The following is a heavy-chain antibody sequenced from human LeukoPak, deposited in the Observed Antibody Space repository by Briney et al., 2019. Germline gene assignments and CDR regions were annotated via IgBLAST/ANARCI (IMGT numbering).Heavy chain of an antibody. D-gene: IGHD3-10*01. CDR3: ARDRTMVRGVQYYYYYGMDV. CDR1: GFTFSSYW. V-gene: IGHV3-7*01. Sequence: GGSLRLSCAASGFTFSSYWMSWDRQAPGKGLEWVANIKQDGSEKYYVDSVKGRFTISRDNAKNSLYLQMNSLRAEDAAVYYCARDRTMVRGVQYYYYYGMDVWGQGTTVTVSS. CDR2: IKQDGSEK. J-gene: IGHJ6*02.